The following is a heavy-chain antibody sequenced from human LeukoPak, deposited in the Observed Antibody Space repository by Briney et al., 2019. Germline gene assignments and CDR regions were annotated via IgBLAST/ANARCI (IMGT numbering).Heavy chain of an antibody. CDR2: ISAYNGNT. J-gene: IGHJ4*02. CDR1: GYTFTSYG. CDR3: ARDRAVVTGRSPTFDY. Sequence: ASVKVSCKASGYTFTSYGISWVRQAPGQGLEWMGWISAYNGNTNYAQKHQGRVTMTTDTSTSTAYMELRSLRSDDTAVYYCARDRAVVTGRSPTFDYWGQGTLVTVSS. V-gene: IGHV1-18*01. D-gene: IGHD4-23*01.